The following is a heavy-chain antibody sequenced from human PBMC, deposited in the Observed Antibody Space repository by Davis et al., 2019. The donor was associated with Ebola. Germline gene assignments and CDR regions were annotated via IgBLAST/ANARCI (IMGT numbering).Heavy chain of an antibody. D-gene: IGHD3-9*01. Sequence: ASVKVSCKASGYTFTGYYMHWVRQAPGKGLEWMGGFDPEDGETINAQKFQGRVTMSEDTSTDTAYMELSSLRSEDTAVYYCATARMVLRYFDWLLPEYWGQGTLVTVSS. CDR3: ATARMVLRYFDWLLPEY. J-gene: IGHJ4*02. CDR2: FDPEDGET. V-gene: IGHV1-24*01. CDR1: GYTFTGYY.